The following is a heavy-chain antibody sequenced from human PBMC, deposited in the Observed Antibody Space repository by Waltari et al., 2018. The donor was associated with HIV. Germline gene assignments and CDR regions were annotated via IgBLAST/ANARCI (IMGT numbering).Heavy chain of an antibody. CDR2: IYHGDST. V-gene: IGHV4-39*02. Sequence: QMQLQESGPGLVKPSETLALTCNVSGGSTTSTSNFWGWIRQPPGKGLGWIGSIYHGDSTHFAPSLKNRVSMPRHWYENYFPLTLALVIAAVTVMYYCACSYKWVVWGAFGIWGQWKMVTGSS. J-gene: IGHJ3*02. CDR3: ACSYKWVVWGAFGI. D-gene: IGHD3-16*01. CDR1: GGSTTSTSNF.